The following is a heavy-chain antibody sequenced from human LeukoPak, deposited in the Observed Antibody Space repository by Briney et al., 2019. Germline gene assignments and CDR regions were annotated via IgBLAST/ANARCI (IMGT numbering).Heavy chain of an antibody. V-gene: IGHV3-66*01. CDR3: GRGYPYYFDH. CDR2: IFGGGST. CDR1: GVTFSDYY. D-gene: IGHD3-22*01. J-gene: IGHJ4*02. Sequence: PGGSLRLSCAASGVTFSDYYMSWIRQAPGKGLEWVSFIFGGGSTYYADSVKGRFIISRDNSKNTLYLQMNSLRAEDTAVYFCGRGYPYYFDHGGQGTLVTVSS.